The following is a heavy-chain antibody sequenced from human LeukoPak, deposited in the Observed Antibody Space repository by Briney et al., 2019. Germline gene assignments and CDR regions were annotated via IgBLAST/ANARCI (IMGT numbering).Heavy chain of an antibody. V-gene: IGHV3-23*01. J-gene: IGHJ4*02. CDR2: ISGSGGST. CDR3: ATRTYDYVWGSYPY. CDR1: GFTFSSYA. Sequence: GGSLRLSCAASGFTFSSYAMSWVRQAPGKGLEWVSGISGSGGSTYYADSVKGRFTISRDNSKNTLYLQMNTQRAEDTALYYCATRTYDYVWGSYPYWGQGTLVTVSS. D-gene: IGHD3-16*02.